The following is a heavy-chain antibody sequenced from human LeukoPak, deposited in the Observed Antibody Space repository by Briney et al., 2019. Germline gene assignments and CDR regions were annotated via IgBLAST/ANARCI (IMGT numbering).Heavy chain of an antibody. CDR3: ARDGDPGIAAAGTVYYYYGMDV. Sequence: GRSLGLSCAASRFIFSSYGMHWVRQAPGKGLEWVAVIRYDGSNKYYADSVKGRFTISRDNSKNTLYLQMNSLRAEDTAVYYCARDGDPGIAAAGTVYYYYGMDVWGQGTTVTVSS. V-gene: IGHV3-33*01. CDR2: IRYDGSNK. D-gene: IGHD6-13*01. CDR1: RFIFSSYG. J-gene: IGHJ6*02.